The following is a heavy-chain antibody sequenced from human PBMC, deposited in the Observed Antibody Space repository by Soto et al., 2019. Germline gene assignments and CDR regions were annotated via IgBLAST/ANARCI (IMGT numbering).Heavy chain of an antibody. D-gene: IGHD3-3*01. V-gene: IGHV3-23*01. CDR2: ISGYGGST. CDR3: AKGRDLYYFDC. CDR1: GFTFSNCA. J-gene: IGHJ4*02. Sequence: PGGSLRLSCAASGFTFSNCAMSWVRQAPGKGLEWISAISGYGGSTYYADSVKGRFTISRDNSKNTMYLQMNSLRAEDTAVDYCAKGRDLYYFDCWGQGTLVTFSS.